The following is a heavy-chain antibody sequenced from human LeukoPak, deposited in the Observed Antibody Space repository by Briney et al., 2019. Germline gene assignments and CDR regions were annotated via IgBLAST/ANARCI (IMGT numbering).Heavy chain of an antibody. V-gene: IGHV3-64*01. D-gene: IGHD3-9*01. J-gene: IGHJ4*02. CDR2: ISSNGSST. CDR3: KQKTAYDILTGYYTRFDY. Sequence: GGSLRLFCAASGFTFSSYAMHWSRHATGKGLEYFSAISSNGSSTCYANSVKGRFTISRYNSKNTLYLQMGSLRAEDMAVFYFKQKTAYDILTGYYTRFDYWGQGTLVTVSS. CDR1: GFTFSSYA.